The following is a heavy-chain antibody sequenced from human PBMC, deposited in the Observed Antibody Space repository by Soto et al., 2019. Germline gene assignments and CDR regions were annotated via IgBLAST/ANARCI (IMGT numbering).Heavy chain of an antibody. CDR3: ASDPPPSYRYGYIDY. Sequence: QVQLVESGGGLVKPGGSLRLSCAASGFTFSDYYMSWIRQAPGKGLGWVSYISSSGSTIYYADSVKGRFTISRDNAKHSLYPEMHSLRAEDTAVYYCASDPPPSYRYGYIDYAGQGALVTGSS. J-gene: IGHJ4*02. CDR1: GFTFSDYY. V-gene: IGHV3-11*01. D-gene: IGHD5-18*01. CDR2: ISSSGSTI.